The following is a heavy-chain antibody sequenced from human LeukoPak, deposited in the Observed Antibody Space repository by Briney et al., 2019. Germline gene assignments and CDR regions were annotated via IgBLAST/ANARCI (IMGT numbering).Heavy chain of an antibody. Sequence: GGSLRLSCAASGFTFSSYAMSWVRQAPGKGLEWVSAISGSGGSTYYADSVKGRFTISRDNSKNTLYPQMNSLRAEDTAVYYCAKGGYSIAAYYYYYYMDVWGKGTTVTVSS. CDR3: AKGGYSIAAYYYYYYMDV. CDR1: GFTFSSYA. V-gene: IGHV3-23*01. CDR2: ISGSGGST. J-gene: IGHJ6*03. D-gene: IGHD6-25*01.